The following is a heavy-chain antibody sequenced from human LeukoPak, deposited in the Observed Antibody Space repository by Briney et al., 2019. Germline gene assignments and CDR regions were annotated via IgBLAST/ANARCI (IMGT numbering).Heavy chain of an antibody. CDR3: ARDGRSYFDY. J-gene: IGHJ4*02. Sequence: SETLSLTCAVYGGSFSGYYWSWIRQPPGKGLEWSGEINHSGSTNYNPSLKSRVTISVDTSKNQFSLKLSSVTAADTAVYYCARDGRSYFDYWGQGTLVTVSS. CDR2: INHSGST. CDR1: GGSFSGYY. V-gene: IGHV4-34*01. D-gene: IGHD5-24*01.